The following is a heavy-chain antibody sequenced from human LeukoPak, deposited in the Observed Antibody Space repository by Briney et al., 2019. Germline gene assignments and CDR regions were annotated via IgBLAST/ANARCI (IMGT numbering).Heavy chain of an antibody. J-gene: IGHJ4*02. CDR3: ARDLVATGVDY. D-gene: IGHD5-12*01. CDR1: GGSFSGYY. CDR2: INHSGST. Sequence: PSETLSLTCAVYGGSFSGYYRSWIRQPPGKGLEWIGEINHSGSTNYNPSLKSRVTISVDTSKNQFSLKLSSVTAADTAVYYCARDLVATGVDYWGQGTLVTVSS. V-gene: IGHV4-34*01.